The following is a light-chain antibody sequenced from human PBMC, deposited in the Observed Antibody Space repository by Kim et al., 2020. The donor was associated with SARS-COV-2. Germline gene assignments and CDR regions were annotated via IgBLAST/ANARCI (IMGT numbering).Light chain of an antibody. J-gene: IGLJ1*01. CDR1: KVGDKA. V-gene: IGLV3-1*01. CDR3: QAWDNSTFV. CDR2: QDT. Sequence: VSSGQTASTTCSGDKVGDKAASWYQQKPGQSPVLVIYQDTKRPSGIPERFSGSNSGNTATLPISGTQAMDAADYYCQAWDNSTFVFGTGTKVTVL.